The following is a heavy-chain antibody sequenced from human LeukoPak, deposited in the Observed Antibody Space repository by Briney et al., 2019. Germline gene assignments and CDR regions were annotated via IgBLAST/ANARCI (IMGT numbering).Heavy chain of an antibody. D-gene: IGHD2-8*01. Sequence: PSETLSLTCTVSGVSISSSSYYWGWIRQPPGKGLEWIGSIYYSGSTYYNPSLKSRVTICVDTSKNQFSLKLSSVTAADTAVYYCARHSTNLIRVDYWGQGTLVTVSS. CDR3: ARHSTNLIRVDY. J-gene: IGHJ4*02. CDR1: GVSISSSSYY. V-gene: IGHV4-39*01. CDR2: IYYSGST.